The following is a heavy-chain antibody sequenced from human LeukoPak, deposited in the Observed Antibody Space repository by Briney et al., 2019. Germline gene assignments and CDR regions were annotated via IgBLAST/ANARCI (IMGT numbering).Heavy chain of an antibody. CDR2: INYSGST. CDR1: GGSISGDY. D-gene: IGHD7-27*01. Sequence: SETLSLTCTVSGGSISGDYWSWIRQPPGKGLEWIGHINYSGSTNYNPSLKSRVTISADTSQNQFSLKLSSVTAADTAVYYCASRKLGNDYWGQGTLVTVSS. J-gene: IGHJ4*02. V-gene: IGHV4-59*01. CDR3: ASRKLGNDY.